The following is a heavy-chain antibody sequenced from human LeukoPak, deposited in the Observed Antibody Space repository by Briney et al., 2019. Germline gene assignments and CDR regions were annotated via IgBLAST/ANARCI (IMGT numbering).Heavy chain of an antibody. J-gene: IGHJ4*02. CDR3: TKDSRSTAMVRVGIY. V-gene: IGHV3-23*01. CDR1: GFTFSSYA. D-gene: IGHD5-18*01. CDR2: ISGSGGST. Sequence: GGSLRLSRAASGFTFSSYAMSWVRQAPGKGLEWVSAISGSGGSTYYADSVKGRFTISRDNSKNTLYLQMNSLRAEDTAVYDCTKDSRSTAMVRVGIYWGQGTLVTVSS.